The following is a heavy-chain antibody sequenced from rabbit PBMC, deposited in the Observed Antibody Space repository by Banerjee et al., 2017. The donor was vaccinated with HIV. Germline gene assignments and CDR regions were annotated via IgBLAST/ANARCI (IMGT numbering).Heavy chain of an antibody. CDR3: ARSSSSGYYIPLKL. Sequence: QQQLEESGGGLVKPEGSLTLTCKASGFDFSSFYSMCWVRQAPGKGLEWIGCIYTGSGSTYYASWAKGRFTITRSTSLNTVTLQMTSLTAADTATYFCARSSSSGYYIPLKLWGPGTLVTVS. J-gene: IGHJ4*01. CDR2: IYTGSGST. D-gene: IGHD1-1*01. V-gene: IGHV1S43*01. CDR1: GFDFSSFYS.